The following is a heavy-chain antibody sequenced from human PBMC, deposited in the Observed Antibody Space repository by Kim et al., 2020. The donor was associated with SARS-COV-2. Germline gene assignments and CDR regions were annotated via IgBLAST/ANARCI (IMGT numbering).Heavy chain of an antibody. CDR1: GYTLTELS. D-gene: IGHD1-26*01. J-gene: IGHJ6*02. Sequence: ASVKVSCKVSGYTLTELSMHWVRQAPGKGLEWMGGFDPEDGETIYAQKFQGRVTMTEDTSTDTAYMELSSLRSEVTAVYYCATSPAIVGAPDDYYYYYGMDVWGQGTTVTVSS. V-gene: IGHV1-24*01. CDR2: FDPEDGET. CDR3: ATSPAIVGAPDDYYYYYGMDV.